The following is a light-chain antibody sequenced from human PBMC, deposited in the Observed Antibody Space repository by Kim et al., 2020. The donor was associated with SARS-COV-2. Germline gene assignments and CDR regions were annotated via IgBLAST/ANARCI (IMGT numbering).Light chain of an antibody. J-gene: IGKJ4*01. CDR1: QSIGSY. V-gene: IGKV3-11*01. Sequence: VLTQSPATLSLSPGERAILSCRASQSIGSYLAWYKQKVGQAPRFLIYDASNRATDIPARFSGSGSGTDFTLTISSLEPEDFAVYYCQQSYRWLTFVGGTKVDSK. CDR2: DAS. CDR3: QQSYRWLT.